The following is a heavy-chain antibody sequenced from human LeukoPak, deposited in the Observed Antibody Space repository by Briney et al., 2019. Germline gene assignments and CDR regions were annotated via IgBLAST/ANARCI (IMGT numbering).Heavy chain of an antibody. CDR2: TSSDLNVK. CDR3: ARDAGNSGYGCDL. D-gene: IGHD5-12*01. Sequence: GGSLRLSCATSGFTFRNYVIHWVRQAPGKGLEWVAVTSSDLNVKLYADSVKGRFTISRDNSRSTLYLQMNSLRPEDTAIYYCARDAGNSGYGCDLWGQGTLVTVSS. J-gene: IGHJ5*02. CDR1: GFTFRNYV. V-gene: IGHV3-30-3*01.